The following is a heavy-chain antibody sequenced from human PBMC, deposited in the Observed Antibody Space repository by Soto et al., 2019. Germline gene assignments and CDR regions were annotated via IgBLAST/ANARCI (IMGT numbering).Heavy chain of an antibody. Sequence: SETLSLTCTVSGGSISSGDYYWSWIRQPPGKGLEWIGYIYYSGSTYYNPSLKSRVTISVDTSKNQFSLKLSSVTAADTAVYYCARDLYYYDSSGYYGYWFDPWGQGTLVTVSS. V-gene: IGHV4-30-4*01. CDR2: IYYSGST. CDR1: GGSISSGDYY. D-gene: IGHD3-22*01. CDR3: ARDLYYYDSSGYYGYWFDP. J-gene: IGHJ5*02.